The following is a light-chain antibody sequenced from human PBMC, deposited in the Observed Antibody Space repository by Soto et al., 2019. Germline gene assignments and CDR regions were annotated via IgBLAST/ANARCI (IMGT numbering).Light chain of an antibody. CDR2: AAS. Sequence: EIVLTQSPGTLSLSPGERATLSCRASQSVSSTYLAWYQQKPGQAPRLVIYAASNRATGIPDRFSGSASGAGFTLTISRLEPEDFAIYYCQQYDTSLPMYTFGQGTKLEIK. CDR1: QSVSSTY. V-gene: IGKV3-20*01. CDR3: QQYDTSLPMYT. J-gene: IGKJ2*01.